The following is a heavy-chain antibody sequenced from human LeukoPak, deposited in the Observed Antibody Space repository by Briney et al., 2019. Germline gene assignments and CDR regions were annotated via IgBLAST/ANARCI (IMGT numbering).Heavy chain of an antibody. CDR3: ARAMMVVANLWGVFDY. D-gene: IGHD3-22*01. V-gene: IGHV3-23*01. CDR2: ISGSGGSI. CDR1: GFTFSNYA. Sequence: HPGESLRLSCAASGFTFSNYAMNWVRQAPGKGLEWVSGISGSGGSIYYADSVKGLFTISRDNAKNTLYLQMNSLRAEDTAIYYCARAMMVVANLWGVFDYWGQGALVTVSS. J-gene: IGHJ4*02.